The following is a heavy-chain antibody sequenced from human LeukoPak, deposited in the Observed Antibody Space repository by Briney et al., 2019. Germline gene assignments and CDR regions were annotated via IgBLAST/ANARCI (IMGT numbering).Heavy chain of an antibody. D-gene: IGHD1-26*01. Sequence: ASVKVSCKASGGTFSSYAMSWVRQAPGKGLEWVSAISGSGGSTYYADSVKGRFTISRDNAKNSLYLQMNSLRAEDTAVYYCARDLGNSWGQGTLVTVSS. CDR3: ARDLGNS. CDR1: GGTFSSYA. CDR2: ISGSGGST. J-gene: IGHJ5*02. V-gene: IGHV3-23*01.